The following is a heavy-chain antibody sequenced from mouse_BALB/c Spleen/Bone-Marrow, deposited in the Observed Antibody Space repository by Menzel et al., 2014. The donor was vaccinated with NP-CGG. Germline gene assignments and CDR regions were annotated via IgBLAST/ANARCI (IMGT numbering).Heavy chain of an antibody. CDR2: INPESSTI. CDR3: TRLTYYGLSDY. J-gene: IGHJ2*01. D-gene: IGHD1-2*01. CDR1: GFDFSRYW. V-gene: IGHV4-1*02. Sequence: EVQVVESGGGLVQPGGSLKLSCTASGFDFSRYWMSWVRQAPGKGLQWIGEINPESSTINYTPSLKDKFIISRDNAKNTLYLQMSKVRSGDTALYYCTRLTYYGLSDYWGQGTTLTVSS.